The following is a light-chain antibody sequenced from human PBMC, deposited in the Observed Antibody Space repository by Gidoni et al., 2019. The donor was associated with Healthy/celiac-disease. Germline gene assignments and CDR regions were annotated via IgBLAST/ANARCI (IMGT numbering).Light chain of an antibody. CDR2: AAS. CDR1: QGISSY. J-gene: IGKJ4*01. Sequence: AIRMTQSPSSFSASTGDRVTIPCRASQGISSYLAWYQQKPGKAPKLLIYAASTLQSGVPSRFSGSGSGTDFTLTISCLQSEDFATYYCQQYYSYLFTFGGGTKVEIK. CDR3: QQYYSYLFT. V-gene: IGKV1-8*01.